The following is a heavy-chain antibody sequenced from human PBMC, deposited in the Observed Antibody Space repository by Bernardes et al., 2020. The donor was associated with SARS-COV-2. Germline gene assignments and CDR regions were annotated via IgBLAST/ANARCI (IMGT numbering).Heavy chain of an antibody. Sequence: LSLTCTVSGGSISSYYWSWIRQPPGKGLEWIGYIYYSGSTNYNPSLKSRVTISVDTSKNQFSLKLSSVTAADTAVYYCARPAIFGGSDAFDIWGQGAMVTVSS. V-gene: IGHV4-59*08. CDR1: GGSISSYY. CDR2: IYYSGST. J-gene: IGHJ3*02. CDR3: ARPAIFGGSDAFDI. D-gene: IGHD3-3*01.